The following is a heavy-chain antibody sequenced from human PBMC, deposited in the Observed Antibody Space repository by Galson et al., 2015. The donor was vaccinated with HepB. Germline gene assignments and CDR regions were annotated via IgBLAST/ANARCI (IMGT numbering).Heavy chain of an antibody. CDR1: GYSFTSYR. V-gene: IGHV5-10-1*01. Sequence: QSGAEVKKPGESLKISYKGSGYSFTSYRISWVRQMPGKGLEWMGRIDPSDSYTNYSPSFQGHVTISADKSISTAYLQWSSLKASDTAMYYCARQSAVAYYYYGMDVWGQGTTVTVSS. CDR2: IDPSDSYT. D-gene: IGHD6-19*01. CDR3: ARQSAVAYYYYGMDV. J-gene: IGHJ6*02.